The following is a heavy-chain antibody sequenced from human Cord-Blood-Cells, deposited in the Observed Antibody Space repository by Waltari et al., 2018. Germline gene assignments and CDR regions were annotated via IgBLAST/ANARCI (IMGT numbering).Heavy chain of an antibody. J-gene: IGHJ5*02. CDR2: IKQDGSEK. Sequence: EVQLVESGGGLVQPGGSLRLSCAASGFTFSGYWMSWVRQAPGKGLEWVANIKQDGSEKYYVDSVKGRFTISRDNAKNSLYLQMNSLRAEDTAVYYCARDEWLLQLDPWGQGTLVTVSS. D-gene: IGHD3-22*01. CDR3: ARDEWLLQLDP. CDR1: GFTFSGYW. V-gene: IGHV3-7*01.